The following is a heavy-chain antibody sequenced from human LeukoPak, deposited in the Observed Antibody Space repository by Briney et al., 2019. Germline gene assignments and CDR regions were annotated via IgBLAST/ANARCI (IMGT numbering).Heavy chain of an antibody. Sequence: GSSVKVSCKASGGTFSSYAISWVRQAPGQGLEWMGRIIPILGIANYAQKFQGRVTITADKSTSTAYMELSSLRSEDTAVYYCATPLRIAAPPGAFDIWGQGTMVTVSS. CDR1: GGTFSSYA. CDR3: ATPLRIAAPPGAFDI. J-gene: IGHJ3*02. V-gene: IGHV1-69*04. CDR2: IIPILGIA. D-gene: IGHD6-6*01.